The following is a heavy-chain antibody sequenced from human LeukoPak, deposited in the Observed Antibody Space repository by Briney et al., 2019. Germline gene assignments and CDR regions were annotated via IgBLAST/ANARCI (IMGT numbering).Heavy chain of an antibody. CDR1: GFTFNNYA. CDR3: ARDQRYSPDY. Sequence: GGSLRLSCVASGFTFNNYAMSWVRQAPGKGLEWVSAIPVNGGSTFYADSVKGRFTISRDNAKNSLYLQMNSLRAEDTAVYYCARDQRYSPDYWGQGTLVTVSS. J-gene: IGHJ4*02. CDR2: IPVNGGST. D-gene: IGHD5-18*01. V-gene: IGHV3-23*01.